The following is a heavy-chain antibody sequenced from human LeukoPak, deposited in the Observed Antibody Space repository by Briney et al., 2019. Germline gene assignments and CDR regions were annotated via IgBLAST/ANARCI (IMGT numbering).Heavy chain of an antibody. D-gene: IGHD3-22*01. J-gene: IGHJ3*02. Sequence: PGGSLRLSCAASGFTFSSYSMNWVRQAPGKGLEWVSSISGSGTNTYYADSVKGRFTISRDNAKNSLYLQMNSLRAEDTAVYYCARSVYYYDSSGPTGAFDIWGQGTMVTVSS. CDR3: ARSVYYYDSSGPTGAFDI. V-gene: IGHV3-21*04. CDR1: GFTFSSYS. CDR2: ISGSGTNT.